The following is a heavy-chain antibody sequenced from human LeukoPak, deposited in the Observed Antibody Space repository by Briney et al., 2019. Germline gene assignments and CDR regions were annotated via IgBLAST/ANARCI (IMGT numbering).Heavy chain of an antibody. CDR2: ISASGGTT. CDR1: GFSFGNHP. Sequence: GGSLRLSCAAAGFSFGNHPMSWVRQAPGKGLEWVSAISASGGTTHYADSVKGRFTISRDNSKNNLYLQLSSLRAEDTAIYRCAKDGISSGYFYYFDNWGQGTLVTVSS. J-gene: IGHJ4*02. V-gene: IGHV3-23*01. CDR3: AKDGISSGYFYYFDN. D-gene: IGHD3-22*01.